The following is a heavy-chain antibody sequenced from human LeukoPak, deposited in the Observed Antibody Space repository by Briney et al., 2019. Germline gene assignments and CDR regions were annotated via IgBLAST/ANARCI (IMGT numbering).Heavy chain of an antibody. Sequence: SETLSLTCTVSGGSISSSSYYWGWIRQPPGKGLEWIGSIYYSGSTYYNPSLKSRVTISVDTSKNQFSLKLSSVTAADTAVYYCARPRDPYYYDSSGRDDAFDIWGQGTMVTVS. CDR1: GGSISSSSYY. V-gene: IGHV4-39*01. CDR3: ARPRDPYYYDSSGRDDAFDI. CDR2: IYYSGST. D-gene: IGHD3-22*01. J-gene: IGHJ3*02.